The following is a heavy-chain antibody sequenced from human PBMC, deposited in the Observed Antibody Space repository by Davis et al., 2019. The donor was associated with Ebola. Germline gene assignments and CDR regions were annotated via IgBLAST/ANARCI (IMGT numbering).Heavy chain of an antibody. CDR2: IIPILGIA. J-gene: IGHJ6*02. CDR1: GGTFSSYT. CDR3: ARDPPGGGSYFYYGMDV. Sequence: AASVKVSCKASGGTFSSYTISWVRQAPGQGLEWMGRIIPILGIANYAQKFQGRVTITADKSTSTAYMELSSLRSEDTAVYYCARDPPGGGSYFYYGMDVWGQGTTVTVSS. D-gene: IGHD1-26*01. V-gene: IGHV1-69*04.